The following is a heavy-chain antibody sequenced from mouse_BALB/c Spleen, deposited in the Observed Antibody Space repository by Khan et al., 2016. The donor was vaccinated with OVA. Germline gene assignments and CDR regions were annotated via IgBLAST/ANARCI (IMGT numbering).Heavy chain of an antibody. CDR3: ANGNYGWFAY. V-gene: IGHV5-9-3*01. Sequence: EVQLQESGGGLVEPGGSLKLSCAASGFTFSSFVMSWVRQTPEKRLEWVATISSAATYTYYPDSVKGQFTISRDNAKNTLYLQMNSLRSDDTAIYYCANGNYGWFAYWGQGTLVTVST. CDR1: GFTFSSFV. J-gene: IGHJ3*01. CDR2: ISSAATYT. D-gene: IGHD2-1*01.